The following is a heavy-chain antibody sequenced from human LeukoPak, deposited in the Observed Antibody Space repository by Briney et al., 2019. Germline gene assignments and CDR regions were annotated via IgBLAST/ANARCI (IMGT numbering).Heavy chain of an antibody. CDR1: GGSISSYY. CDR2: IYYSGST. CDR3: ARDYYYGSGSYPPPSNWFDP. J-gene: IGHJ5*02. Sequence: PSETLSLTCTVSGGSISSYYWSWIRQPPGKGLEWIGYIYYSGSTNYNPSLKSRVTMSVDTSKNQFSLKLSSVTAADTAVYYCARDYYYGSGSYPPPSNWFDPWGQGTLVTVSS. V-gene: IGHV4-59*12. D-gene: IGHD3-10*01.